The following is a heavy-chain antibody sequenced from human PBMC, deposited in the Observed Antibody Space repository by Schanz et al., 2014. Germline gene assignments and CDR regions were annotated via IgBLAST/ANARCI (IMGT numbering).Heavy chain of an antibody. CDR1: GFTVNTNY. CDR2: MYINSGST. D-gene: IGHD3-3*01. Sequence: EVQLVESGGGLIQPGGSLRLSCAVSGFTVNTNYMSWVRQAPGKGLEWISSMYINSGSTQYADSVKGRFIISRDSSKNTRYLQMISLGVDDTAVYYCARNWKGYHILGRPGWSDGMDVWGQGTTVTVSS. J-gene: IGHJ6*02. CDR3: ARNWKGYHILGRPGWSDGMDV. V-gene: IGHV3-53*01.